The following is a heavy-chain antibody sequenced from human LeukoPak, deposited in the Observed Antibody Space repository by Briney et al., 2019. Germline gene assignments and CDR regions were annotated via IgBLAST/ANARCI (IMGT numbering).Heavy chain of an antibody. D-gene: IGHD1-26*01. CDR3: AREVGATTHFDY. V-gene: IGHV5-10-1*01. J-gene: IGHJ4*02. CDR1: GFNFTSYW. CDR2: IDPSDSYT. Sequence: GESLLISCKGSGFNFTSYWISWVRQLPGKGLEWMGRIDPSDSYTNYSPSFQGHVTISADKSISTAYLQWSSLKASDTAMYYCAREVGATTHFDYWGQGTLVTVSS.